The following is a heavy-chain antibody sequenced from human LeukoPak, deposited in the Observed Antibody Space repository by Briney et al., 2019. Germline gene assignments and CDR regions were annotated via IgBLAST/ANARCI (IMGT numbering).Heavy chain of an antibody. CDR3: AREMVRDAFDI. Sequence: LALTCTVSGGSISRDGHYWSWIRQYPGKGLESIGSVSSSGTTTYNPSLKSRVTISLDTSQNQFSLNLRSLTAADTAVYYCAREMVRDAFDIWGQGTMVTVSS. V-gene: IGHV4-31*03. CDR1: GGSISRDGHY. CDR2: VSSSGTT. J-gene: IGHJ3*02. D-gene: IGHD2-8*01.